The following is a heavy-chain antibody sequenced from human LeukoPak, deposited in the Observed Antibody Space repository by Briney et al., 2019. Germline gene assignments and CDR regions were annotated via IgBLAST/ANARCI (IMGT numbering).Heavy chain of an antibody. CDR2: INHSGST. CDR3: ARTRGYSYGYNWFDP. CDR1: GGSFSGYY. Sequence: PSETLSLTCAVYGGSFSGYYWSWIRQPPGKGLEWIGEINHSGSTNYNPSLKSRVTISVDTSKNQSSLKLSSVTAAGTAVYYCARTRGYSYGYNWFDPWGQGTLVTVSS. D-gene: IGHD5-18*01. J-gene: IGHJ5*02. V-gene: IGHV4-34*01.